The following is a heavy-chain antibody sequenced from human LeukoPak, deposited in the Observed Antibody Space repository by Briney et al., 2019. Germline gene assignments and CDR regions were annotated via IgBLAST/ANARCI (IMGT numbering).Heavy chain of an antibody. Sequence: KPSETLSLTCTVSGGSISSYYWSWIRQPPGKGLEWIGYIYYSGSTYYNPSLKSRVTISVDTSKNQFSLKLSSVTAADTAVYYCARQRWLVPLIDYGGQGTLVTVSS. D-gene: IGHD6-19*01. CDR3: ARQRWLVPLIDY. V-gene: IGHV4-59*08. J-gene: IGHJ4*02. CDR2: IYYSGST. CDR1: GGSISSYY.